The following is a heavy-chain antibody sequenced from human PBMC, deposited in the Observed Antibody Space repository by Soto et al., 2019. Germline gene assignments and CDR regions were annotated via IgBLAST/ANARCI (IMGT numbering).Heavy chain of an antibody. J-gene: IGHJ4*02. CDR2: ISGTSGST. CDR1: GFTFTNFG. Sequence: GGSLRLSCAASGFTFTNFGMTWVRQVPGKGLEWVSSISGTSGSTYYGDSVKGRFTISRDNSKNTLFLLMNSLRAEDTAVYYCAKAFPREYYDTRAYFDCWGRGALVTVTS. CDR3: AKAFPREYYDTRAYFDC. D-gene: IGHD3-16*01. V-gene: IGHV3-23*01.